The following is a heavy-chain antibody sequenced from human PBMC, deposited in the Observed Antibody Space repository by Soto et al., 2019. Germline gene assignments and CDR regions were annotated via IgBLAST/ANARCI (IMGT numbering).Heavy chain of an antibody. J-gene: IGHJ4*02. CDR2: ISGSGANT. CDR3: AKRYYYASGSLDY. V-gene: IGHV3-23*01. D-gene: IGHD3-10*01. CDR1: GFTFSSYT. Sequence: PGGSLRLSCAASGFTFSSYTMTWVRRAPGKGLEWVSAISGSGANTFFADSVKGRFTISRDNSKNTLYLQMNSLRAEDTAVYYWAKRYYYASGSLDYWGQGTLVTVSS.